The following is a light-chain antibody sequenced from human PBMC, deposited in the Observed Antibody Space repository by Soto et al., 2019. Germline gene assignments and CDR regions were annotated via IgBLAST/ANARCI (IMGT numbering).Light chain of an antibody. Sequence: DIQMTQSPSTLSASVGDRVTITCRASQSISSWLAWYQQKPGKAPKLLIYDASSLESGVPSRSSGSGSGTDFTLTISRLEPEDFAMYYCQHYGSSPWTFGQGTKVDIK. CDR1: QSISSW. J-gene: IGKJ1*01. CDR2: DAS. V-gene: IGKV1-5*01. CDR3: QHYGSSPWT.